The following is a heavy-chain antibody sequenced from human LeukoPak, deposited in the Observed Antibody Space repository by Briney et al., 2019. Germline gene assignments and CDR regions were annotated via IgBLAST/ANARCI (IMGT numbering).Heavy chain of an antibody. CDR1: GFTFATYA. CDR2: IGGSGTYA. J-gene: IGHJ3*01. V-gene: IGHV3-23*01. Sequence: SGGSLRVPCVASGFTFATYAMTWVRLTPGKGLEWVASIGGSGTYANYADSVRGRFTISRDNSKDTLYLQLNSLRAEDTAVYYCGRDPNGDYVGAFEFWGQGTLVSVSS. D-gene: IGHD4-17*01. CDR3: GRDPNGDYVGAFEF.